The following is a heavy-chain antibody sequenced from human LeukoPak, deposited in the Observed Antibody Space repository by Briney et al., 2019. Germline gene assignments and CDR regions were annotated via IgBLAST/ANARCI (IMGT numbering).Heavy chain of an antibody. V-gene: IGHV4-59*08. CDR3: ARAYSSSNY. Sequence: SESLSLTCSVSGGSISSYYWSWIRQPPGKGLEWIGYIYYRGNTIYNPSLKSRVTTSVDTSKNQFSLKLSSVTAADTAVYYCARAYSSSNYWGQGTLVTVSS. CDR2: IYYRGNT. J-gene: IGHJ4*02. CDR1: GGSISSYY. D-gene: IGHD6-6*01.